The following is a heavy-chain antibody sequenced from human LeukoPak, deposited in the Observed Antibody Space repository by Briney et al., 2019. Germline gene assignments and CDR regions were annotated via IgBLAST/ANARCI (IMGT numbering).Heavy chain of an antibody. CDR2: IYASGST. J-gene: IGHJ5*02. D-gene: IGHD3-10*01. CDR3: ARDSGTTGEVKFDP. Sequence: SETLSLTCTVSGGSIRSYYWSWIRQPAGGGLQWIGRIYASGSTTYNPTLKSRVTMSLDTSKTQFSLRLTSVTAADTAVYYCARDSGTTGEVKFDPWGQGTLVTVSS. V-gene: IGHV4-4*07. CDR1: GGSIRSYY.